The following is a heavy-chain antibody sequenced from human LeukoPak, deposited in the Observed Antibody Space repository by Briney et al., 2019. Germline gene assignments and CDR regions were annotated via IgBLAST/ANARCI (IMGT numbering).Heavy chain of an antibody. Sequence: SETLSLTCTVSGGSISSSSYYWGWIRQPPGKGLEWIGSIYYSGSTYYNPSLKSRVTISVDTSKNQFSLKLSSVTAADTAVYYCARLLRATFDPWGQGTLVTVSS. CDR1: GGSISSSSYY. CDR2: IYYSGST. V-gene: IGHV4-39*01. J-gene: IGHJ5*02. CDR3: ARLLRATFDP.